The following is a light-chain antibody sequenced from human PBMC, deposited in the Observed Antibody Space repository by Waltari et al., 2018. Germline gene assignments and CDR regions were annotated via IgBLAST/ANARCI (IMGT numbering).Light chain of an antibody. CDR3: QQYGGSLT. Sequence: EIVLTQSPGTLSLSPGERATLSCRASQSVSSSYLAWYQQKPGQAPRLLIYGASSRATGIPDRFSGSGSGTDFTLTISRLEPEDFAVYYCQQYGGSLTFGGGIKVEIK. CDR1: QSVSSSY. CDR2: GAS. J-gene: IGKJ4*01. V-gene: IGKV3-20*01.